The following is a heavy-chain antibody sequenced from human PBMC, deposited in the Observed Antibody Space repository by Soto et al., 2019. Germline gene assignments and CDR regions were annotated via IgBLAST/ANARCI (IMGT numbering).Heavy chain of an antibody. CDR2: FDPEDGET. J-gene: IGHJ6*02. V-gene: IGHV1-24*01. Sequence: ASVKVSCKGSGYTLTELSMHWVRQAPGKGLEWMGGFDPEDGETIYAQKFQGRVTMTEDTSTDTAYMELSSLRSGDTAVYYCATDGSGYGYGMDVWGQGTTVTVSS. CDR3: ATDGSGYGYGMDV. CDR1: GYTLTELS. D-gene: IGHD5-12*01.